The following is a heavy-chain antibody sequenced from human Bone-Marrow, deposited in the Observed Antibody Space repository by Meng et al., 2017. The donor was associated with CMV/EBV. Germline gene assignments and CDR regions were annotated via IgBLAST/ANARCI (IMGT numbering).Heavy chain of an antibody. CDR2: INHSGST. D-gene: IGHD2-2*02. CDR3: ARGGGIVVVPAAIREKEFDP. CDR1: GGSFSGYY. V-gene: IGHV4-34*01. Sequence: GSLRLSCAVYGGSFSGYYWSWIRQPPGKGLEWIGEINHSGSTNYNPSLKSRVTISVDTSKNQFSLKLSSVTAADTAVYYCARGGGIVVVPAAIREKEFDPWGQGTTVTVSS. J-gene: IGHJ6*02.